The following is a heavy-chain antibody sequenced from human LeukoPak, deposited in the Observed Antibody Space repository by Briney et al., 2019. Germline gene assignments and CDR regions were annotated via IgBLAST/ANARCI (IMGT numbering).Heavy chain of an antibody. CDR3: ARAVAGPSGRFDY. V-gene: IGHV3-11*01. CDR2: ISGSGSTL. Sequence: GGSLRLSCAASGFTFSDYYMSWIRQAPGKGLEWVSYISGSGSTLYYADSVKGRFAISRDNAKNSLYLQMNSLRVEDTAVYYCARAVAGPSGRFDYWGQGTLVTVSS. CDR1: GFTFSDYY. J-gene: IGHJ4*02. D-gene: IGHD6-19*01.